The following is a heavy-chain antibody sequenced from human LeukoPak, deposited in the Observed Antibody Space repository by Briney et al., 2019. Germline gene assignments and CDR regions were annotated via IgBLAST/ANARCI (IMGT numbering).Heavy chain of an antibody. V-gene: IGHV1-24*01. CDR2: FDPEDGET. CDR1: GYTLTELS. CDR3: ARAHTMIVVVTYYYYMDV. J-gene: IGHJ6*03. Sequence: ASVKVSCKVSGYTLTELSMHWVRQAPGKGLEWRGGFDPEDGETIYAQKFQGRVTMTEETSTDTAYMELSRLRSDDTAVYYCARAHTMIVVVTYYYYMDVWGKGTTVTVSS. D-gene: IGHD3-22*01.